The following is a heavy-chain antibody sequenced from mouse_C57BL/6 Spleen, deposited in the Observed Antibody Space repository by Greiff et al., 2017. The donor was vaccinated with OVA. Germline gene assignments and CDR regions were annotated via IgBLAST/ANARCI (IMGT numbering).Heavy chain of an antibody. CDR3: TRTITTRGYCDV. D-gene: IGHD1-2*01. Sequence: VQLQQSGTVLARPGASVKMSCKTSGYTFTSYWMHWVKQRPGQGLEWIGAIYPGNSDTSYNQKFKGKAKLTAVTSASTAYMELSSLTNEDSAVYYCTRTITTRGYCDVWGTGTTVTVSS. CDR1: GYTFTSYW. V-gene: IGHV1-5*01. CDR2: IYPGNSDT. J-gene: IGHJ1*03.